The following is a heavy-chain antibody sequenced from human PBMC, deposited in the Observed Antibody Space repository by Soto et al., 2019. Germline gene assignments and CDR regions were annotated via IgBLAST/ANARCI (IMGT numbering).Heavy chain of an antibody. CDR3: AQEGQDYDISYSGMAV. V-gene: IGHV3-30*18. D-gene: IGHD3-9*01. CDR2: ISYDGSNK. Sequence: VGSLRLSCAASGFTFSSYGMHWVRQAPGKGLEWVAVISYDGSNKYYADSVKGRFTISRDNSKNTLYLQMNSLRAEDTAVYYYAQEGQDYDISYSGMAVWAKGPTVTGSP. J-gene: IGHJ6*04. CDR1: GFTFSSYG.